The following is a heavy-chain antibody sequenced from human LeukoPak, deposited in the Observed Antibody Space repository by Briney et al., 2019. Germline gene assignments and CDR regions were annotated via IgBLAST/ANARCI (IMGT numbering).Heavy chain of an antibody. J-gene: IGHJ4*02. CDR1: GFTFSSYA. V-gene: IGHV3-23*01. CDR3: AKAGHGDYYSDY. D-gene: IGHD4-17*01. CDR2: ISGSGGST. Sequence: GGSLRLSCAASGFTFSSYAMSWVRQAPGKGLEWVSGISGSGGSTYYADSVKGRFTSSRDNSKNTLSLQMTSLRAEDTAVYYCAKAGHGDYYSDYWGQGTLGTVSS.